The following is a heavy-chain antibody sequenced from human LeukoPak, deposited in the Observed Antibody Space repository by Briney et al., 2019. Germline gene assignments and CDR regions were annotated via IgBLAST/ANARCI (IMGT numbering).Heavy chain of an antibody. Sequence: SETLSLTCTVSGGSISSSSYYWGWIRQPRGKGLEWIGSIYYSGSTYYNPSLKSRVTISVDTSNNQFSLKLSSVTAADTAVYYCARHYYDSSGYYLYFDYWGQGTLVTVSS. D-gene: IGHD3-22*01. CDR2: IYYSGST. J-gene: IGHJ4*02. CDR3: ARHYYDSSGYYLYFDY. CDR1: GGSISSSSYY. V-gene: IGHV4-39*01.